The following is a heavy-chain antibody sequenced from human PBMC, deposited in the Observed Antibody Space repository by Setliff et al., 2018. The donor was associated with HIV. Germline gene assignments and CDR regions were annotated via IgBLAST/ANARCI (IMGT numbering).Heavy chain of an antibody. D-gene: IGHD6-13*01. CDR3: ARGSHGTSWTDY. Sequence: ASVKVSCKASGYTFSDYFIHWMRQAPGQGLEWMGWIHPNRGGTNYAQKFQGRVTMTRDTSITTAYMELSRLRSDDTAVYYCARGSHGTSWTDYWGQGTLVTVSS. CDR2: IHPNRGGT. V-gene: IGHV1-2*02. CDR1: GYTFSDYF. J-gene: IGHJ4*02.